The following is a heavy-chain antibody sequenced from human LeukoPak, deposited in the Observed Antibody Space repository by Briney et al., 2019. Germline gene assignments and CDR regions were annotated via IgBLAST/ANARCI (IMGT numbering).Heavy chain of an antibody. CDR2: INPNSGGT. D-gene: IGHD1-26*01. CDR3: ARNRYRQWVDY. J-gene: IGHJ4*02. Sequence: ASVKVSCKASGYTFTSYYMHWVRQAPGQGLEWMGRINPNSGGTNYAQKFQGRVTMTRDTSISTAYMELSRLRSDDTAVYYCARNRYRQWVDYWGQGTLVTVSS. CDR1: GYTFTSYY. V-gene: IGHV1-2*06.